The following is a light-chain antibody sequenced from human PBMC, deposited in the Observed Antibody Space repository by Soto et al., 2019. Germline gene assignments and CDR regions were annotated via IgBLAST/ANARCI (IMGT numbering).Light chain of an antibody. CDR3: QQYGSSPRT. Sequence: VLTRFPGTLSLSPGERATLSCRASQSVISDYLAWYQQKPGQAPRLLISGASSRATGIPDRFSGSGSGTDFTLTISRLEPEDFAVYYCQQYGSSPRTFGQGTKVEIK. CDR1: QSVISDY. J-gene: IGKJ1*01. CDR2: GAS. V-gene: IGKV3-20*01.